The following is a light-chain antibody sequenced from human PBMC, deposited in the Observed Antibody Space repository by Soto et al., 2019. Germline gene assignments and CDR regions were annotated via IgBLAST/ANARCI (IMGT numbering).Light chain of an antibody. V-gene: IGKV3-20*01. J-gene: IGKJ1*01. CDR3: QQYDGSPRT. CDR2: DAS. CDR1: QSVSSSY. Sequence: EIVLTQSPGTLSLSPGERATLSCRASQSVSSSYLAWYQQKPGQAPRLLIYDASSRAAGIPDRFSGSGSGTDFTLTITRLEPEDFAVYHCQQYDGSPRTFGQGTQGGYQ.